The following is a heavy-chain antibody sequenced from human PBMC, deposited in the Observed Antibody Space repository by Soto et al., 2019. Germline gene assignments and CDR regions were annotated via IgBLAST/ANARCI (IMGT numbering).Heavy chain of an antibody. Sequence: QVQLVQSGAEVKKPGSSVKVSCKASGGTFSSYAISWVRQAPGQGLEWMGGIIPIFGTANYAQKFQARVTITADESTRTAYMALSSLRSEDTAVYYCARSHNNLYYYYGMDVWGQGTTVTVSS. CDR2: IIPIFGTA. CDR3: ARSHNNLYYYYGMDV. J-gene: IGHJ6*02. D-gene: IGHD1-1*01. CDR1: GGTFSSYA. V-gene: IGHV1-69*01.